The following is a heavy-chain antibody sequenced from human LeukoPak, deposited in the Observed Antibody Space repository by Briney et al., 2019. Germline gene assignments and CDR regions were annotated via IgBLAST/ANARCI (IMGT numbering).Heavy chain of an antibody. D-gene: IGHD3-3*01. V-gene: IGHV4-30-2*01. Sequence: SETLSLTCAVSGGSISSGDYSWSWIRQPPGKGLEWIGYIYHSGRTFYNPSLKSRVTISVDTSKNQISLEVTSVTAADTAVYYCARDFLSDFWSGYYRNHWFDPWGQGTLVTVSS. CDR3: ARDFLSDFWSGYYRNHWFDP. J-gene: IGHJ5*02. CDR2: IYHSGRT. CDR1: GGSISSGDYS.